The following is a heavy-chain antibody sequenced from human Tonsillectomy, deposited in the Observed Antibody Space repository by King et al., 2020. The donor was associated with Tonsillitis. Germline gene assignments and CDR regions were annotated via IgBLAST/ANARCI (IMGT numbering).Heavy chain of an antibody. J-gene: IGHJ4*02. Sequence: QLQESGPGLVKPSETLSLTCTVSGGSISSSSYYWGWIRQPPGKGLEWIGSIYYSGSSTYYNPSLKSRVTISVDTSKNQFSLKLSSVAAADTAVYYCARLVMDNTAMELTQFDYWGQGTLVTVSS. D-gene: IGHD5-18*01. CDR2: IYYSGSST. CDR1: GGSISSSSYY. V-gene: IGHV4-39*01. CDR3: ARLVMDNTAMELTQFDY.